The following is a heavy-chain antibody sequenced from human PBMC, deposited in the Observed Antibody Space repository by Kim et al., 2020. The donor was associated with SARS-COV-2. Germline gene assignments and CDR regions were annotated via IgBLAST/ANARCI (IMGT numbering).Heavy chain of an antibody. CDR3: ARHGPAPRYYDSSGPDY. V-gene: IGHV5-10-1*01. Sequence: GESLKISCKGSGYSFTSYWISWVRQMPGKGLEWMGRIDPSDSYTNYSPSFQGHVTISADKSISTAYLQWSSLKASDTAMYYCARHGPAPRYYDSSGPDYWGQGTLVTVSS. J-gene: IGHJ4*02. CDR1: GYSFTSYW. CDR2: IDPSDSYT. D-gene: IGHD3-22*01.